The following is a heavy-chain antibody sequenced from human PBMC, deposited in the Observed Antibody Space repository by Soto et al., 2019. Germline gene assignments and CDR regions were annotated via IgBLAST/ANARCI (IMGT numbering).Heavy chain of an antibody. CDR3: ARLEPAADYMDV. Sequence: SETLSLTCTVSGGSISSYYWSWIRQPPGKGLEWIGYIYYSGSTNYNPSLKSRVTISVDTSKNQFSLKLSSVTAADTAVYYCARLEPAADYMDVWGKGTTVTVSS. CDR2: IYYSGST. J-gene: IGHJ6*03. V-gene: IGHV4-59*08. D-gene: IGHD1-26*01. CDR1: GGSISSYY.